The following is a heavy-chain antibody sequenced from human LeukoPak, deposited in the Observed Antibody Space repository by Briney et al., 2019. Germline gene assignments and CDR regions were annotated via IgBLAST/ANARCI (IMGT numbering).Heavy chain of an antibody. J-gene: IGHJ4*02. CDR1: AGSISLYNTYY. V-gene: IGHV4-59*01. Sequence: TSETLSLTCTVSAGSISLYNTYYWNWIRQSPGKGLEWIGYIYYSGSTSYNPSLKSRVTISVDTFRNQFSLKLTSVTAADTAIYYCAKSDYYGASDYWGQGTLVTVSS. D-gene: IGHD3-10*01. CDR2: IYYSGST. CDR3: AKSDYYGASDY.